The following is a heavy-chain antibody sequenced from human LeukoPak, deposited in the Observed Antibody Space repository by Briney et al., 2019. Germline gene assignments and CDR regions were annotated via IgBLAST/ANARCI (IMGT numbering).Heavy chain of an antibody. Sequence: SETLSLTCSVSTDSTNTYYWSWIRQSPGKGLEWIGHIYQTGSTDYSPPFRSRVTISIDMSKKEFSLKLTSVTVADTAMYYCVRLRWELMAPYFDHWGQGAFVFVSS. CDR2: IYQTGST. CDR1: TDSTNTYY. J-gene: IGHJ4*02. D-gene: IGHD1-26*01. CDR3: VRLRWELMAPYFDH. V-gene: IGHV4-59*01.